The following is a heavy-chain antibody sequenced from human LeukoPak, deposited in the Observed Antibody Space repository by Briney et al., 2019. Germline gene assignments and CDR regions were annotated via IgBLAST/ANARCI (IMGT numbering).Heavy chain of an antibody. Sequence: GESLKISCKGSGYSFTSYWIGWVRQMPGKGLEWMGIIFPGDSDTRYSPSFQGQVITSADKSISTAYLQWSSLKASDTAMYYCARLPYSSSWYGGLDYWGQGTLVTVSS. V-gene: IGHV5-51*01. CDR1: GYSFTSYW. CDR3: ARLPYSSSWYGGLDY. J-gene: IGHJ4*02. CDR2: IFPGDSDT. D-gene: IGHD6-13*01.